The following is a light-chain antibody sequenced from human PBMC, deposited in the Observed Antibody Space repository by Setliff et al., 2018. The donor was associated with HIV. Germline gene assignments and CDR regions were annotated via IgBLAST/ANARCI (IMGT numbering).Light chain of an antibody. J-gene: IGLJ1*01. CDR3: CSYAGSSASYV. CDR2: EGR. CDR1: SSDVGSYNL. Sequence: QSVLTQPASVSGSPGQSITISCTGTSSDVGSYNLVSWYQQHPGKAPKLMIYEGRKRPSGVSNRFSGSKSGNTASLTISGLQAGDEADYYCCSYAGSSASYVFGTGTKVTVL. V-gene: IGLV2-23*01.